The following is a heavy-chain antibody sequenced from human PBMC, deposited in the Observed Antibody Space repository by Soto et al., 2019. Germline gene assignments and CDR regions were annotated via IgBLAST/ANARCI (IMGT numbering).Heavy chain of an antibody. D-gene: IGHD3-10*02. CDR1: GFTFADFH. CDR3: ARGDPAMYGATGHFDY. Sequence: QVHLVESGGGLVKPGGSLRLSCAASGFTFADFHMSWIRRTPGKGLEWLSNIIPSGGYEFYADSVKGRFTISRDNAENSVYLQMNSLRAEDTAIYHCARGDPAMYGATGHFDYWGQGILVTVSS. V-gene: IGHV3-11*01. CDR2: IIPSGGYE. J-gene: IGHJ4*02.